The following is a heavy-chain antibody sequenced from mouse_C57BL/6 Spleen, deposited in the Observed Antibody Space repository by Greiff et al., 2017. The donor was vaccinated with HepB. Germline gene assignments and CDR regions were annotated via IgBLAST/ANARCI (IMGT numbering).Heavy chain of an antibody. CDR2: IDPSDSYT. CDR1: GYTFTSYW. J-gene: IGHJ2*01. CDR3: ARVPGSRG. Sequence: QVQLQQSGAELVRPGTSVKLSCKASGYTFTSYWMHWVKQRPGQGLEWIGVIDPSDSYTNYNQKFKGKATLTVDTSSSTAYMQLSSLTSEDSAVYYCARVPGSRGWGQGTTLTVSS. D-gene: IGHD1-1*01. V-gene: IGHV1-59*01.